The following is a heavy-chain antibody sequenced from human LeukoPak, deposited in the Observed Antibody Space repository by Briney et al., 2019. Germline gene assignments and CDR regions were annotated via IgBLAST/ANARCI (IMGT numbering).Heavy chain of an antibody. Sequence: ASVKASCKVSGYTLTELSMHWVRQAPGKGLEWMGGFDPEDGETIYAQKFQGRVTMTEDTSTDTAYMELSSLRSGDTAVYYCATRPPSGFPPYGMDVWGKGTTVTVSS. CDR3: ATRPPSGFPPYGMDV. D-gene: IGHD5-12*01. CDR2: FDPEDGET. CDR1: GYTLTELS. V-gene: IGHV1-24*01. J-gene: IGHJ6*04.